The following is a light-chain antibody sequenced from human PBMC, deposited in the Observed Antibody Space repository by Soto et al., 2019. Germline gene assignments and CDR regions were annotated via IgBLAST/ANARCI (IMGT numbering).Light chain of an antibody. J-gene: IGLJ7*01. V-gene: IGLV2-14*03. CDR3: SSFTNPTTLVL. CDR1: SSDIGGFNY. Sequence: QSVLTQPASVSGSPGQSITISCNGTSSDIGGFNYVSWYQQHPGKAPTLIIYEVSNRPSGISHRFSGSKSGDTASLTISGLQAEDEADYYCSSFTNPTTLVLFGGGTQLTVL. CDR2: EVS.